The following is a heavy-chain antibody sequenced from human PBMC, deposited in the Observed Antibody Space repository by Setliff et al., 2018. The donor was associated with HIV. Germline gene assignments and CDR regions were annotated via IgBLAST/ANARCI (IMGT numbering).Heavy chain of an antibody. J-gene: IGHJ4*02. D-gene: IGHD4-4*01. CDR3: ARYSNFDY. Sequence: ASVKVSCKASGYTFSSYDINWVRQATGQGLEWMEWMNPNSGNTGYAQKFQGRVTMTRNTATSTAFMELSSLRSEDTAVYYCARYSNFDYWGQGTLVTVSS. CDR1: GYTFSSYD. CDR2: MNPNSGNT. V-gene: IGHV1-8*02.